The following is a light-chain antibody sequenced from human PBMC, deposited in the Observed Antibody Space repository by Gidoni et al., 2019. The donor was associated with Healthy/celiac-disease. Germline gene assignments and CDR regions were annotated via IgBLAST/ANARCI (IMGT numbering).Light chain of an antibody. Sequence: DIQMTQSPSSLSASVGDRVTITCRASQSISSYLNWYHQKPGKAPKLLNYAASSLQSGVPSRFSGSGSGTDFTLTISSLQPEDFATYYCQQSYSTPRTFGGGTKVEIK. CDR3: QQSYSTPRT. CDR2: AAS. CDR1: QSISSY. J-gene: IGKJ4*01. V-gene: IGKV1-39*01.